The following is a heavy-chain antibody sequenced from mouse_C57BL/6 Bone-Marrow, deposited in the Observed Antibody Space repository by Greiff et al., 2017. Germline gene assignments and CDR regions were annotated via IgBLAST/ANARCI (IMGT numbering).Heavy chain of an antibody. J-gene: IGHJ4*01. CDR3: TTDYGYAMDY. CDR2: IDPENGDT. V-gene: IGHV14-4*01. Sequence: VQLKQSGAELVRPGASVKLSCTASGFNIKDDYMHWVKQRPEQGLEWIGWIDPENGDTEYASKFQGKATITADTSSTTAYLQLSRLTSEDTAVYYCTTDYGYAMDYWGQGTSVTVSS. CDR1: GFNIKDDY. D-gene: IGHD1-1*01.